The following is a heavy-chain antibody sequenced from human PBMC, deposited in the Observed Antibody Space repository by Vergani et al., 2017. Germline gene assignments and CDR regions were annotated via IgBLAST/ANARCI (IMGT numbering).Heavy chain of an antibody. D-gene: IGHD3-10*01. V-gene: IGHV3-7*03. Sequence: EVQLVESGGGLVQPGGSLRLSCAASGFTFSSYWMSWVRQAPGKGLEWVANIKQDGSEKYYVDSVKGRFTISRDNAKNSLYLQMNSLRAEDTAVYYCARIPPRGGGYYFDYWGQGTLVTVSS. CDR1: GFTFSSYW. CDR2: IKQDGSEK. CDR3: ARIPPRGGGYYFDY. J-gene: IGHJ4*02.